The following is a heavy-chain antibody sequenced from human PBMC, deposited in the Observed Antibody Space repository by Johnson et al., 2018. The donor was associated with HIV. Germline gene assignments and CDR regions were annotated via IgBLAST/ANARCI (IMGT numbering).Heavy chain of an antibody. D-gene: IGHD2-2*01. CDR3: ARGGSSTSLDAFDI. CDR2: IRYDGSNT. V-gene: IGHV3-30*02. Sequence: QVQLVESGGGVVQPGGSLRLSCAASGFTFSSYGMHWVRQAPGKGLEWVAFIRYDGSNTYYADSVKGRFTISRDNSKNTLYLQMNSLRAEDTAVYYCARGGSSTSLDAFDIWGQGTMVTVSS. CDR1: GFTFSSYG. J-gene: IGHJ3*02.